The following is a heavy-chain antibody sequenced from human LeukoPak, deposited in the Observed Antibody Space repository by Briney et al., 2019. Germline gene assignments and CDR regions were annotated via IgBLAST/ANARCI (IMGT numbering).Heavy chain of an antibody. CDR3: AKALKYPAADFDY. J-gene: IGHJ4*02. CDR2: ISGGGGST. CDR1: GFTVSTNY. D-gene: IGHD2-2*01. V-gene: IGHV3-23*01. Sequence: GGSLRLSCAASGFTVSTNYMSWVRQAPGKGLEWVSVISGGGGSTYYADSVKGRFTISRDNSKNTLYLQMNSLRAEDTAIYYCAKALKYPAADFDYWGQGTLVTVSS.